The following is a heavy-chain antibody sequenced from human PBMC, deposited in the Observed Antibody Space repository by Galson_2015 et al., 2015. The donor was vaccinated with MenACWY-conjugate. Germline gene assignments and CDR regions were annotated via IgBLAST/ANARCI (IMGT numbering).Heavy chain of an antibody. J-gene: IGHJ6*02. CDR2: INWNGFST. V-gene: IGHV3-20*03. Sequence: APGKGLEWVSVINWNGFSTGYADSVKGRFTISRDNAKNSLYLQMNSLRAEDTALYYCARDRATVTNYYYYGMDVWGQGTTVTVSS. CDR3: ARDRATVTNYYYYGMDV. D-gene: IGHD4-17*01.